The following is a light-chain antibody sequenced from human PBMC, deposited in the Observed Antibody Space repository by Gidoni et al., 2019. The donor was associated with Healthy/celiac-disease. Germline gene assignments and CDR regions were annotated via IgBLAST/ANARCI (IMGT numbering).Light chain of an antibody. CDR1: QSISSY. CDR3: QQSYSTPRT. J-gene: IGKJ3*01. CDR2: AAS. Sequence: DIQMTQPPSSLSASVGDRVTITCRASQSISSYLNWYQQKPGKAPKLLIYAASSLQSGVPSRFSGSGSGTDFTLTISSLQPEDFATYYCQQSYSTPRTFGPXTKVDIK. V-gene: IGKV1-39*01.